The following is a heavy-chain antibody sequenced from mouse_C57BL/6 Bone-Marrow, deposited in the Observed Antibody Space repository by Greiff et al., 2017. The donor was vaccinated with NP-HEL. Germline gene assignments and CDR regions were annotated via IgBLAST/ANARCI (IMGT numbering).Heavy chain of an antibody. V-gene: IGHV1-55*01. D-gene: IGHD2-3*01. CDR1: GYTFTSYW. CDR3: ARRREAYDGYYLAWFAY. Sequence: QVQLQQPGAELVKPGASVKMSCKASGYTFTSYWITWVKQRPGQGLEWIGDIYPGSGSTNYNEKFKSKATLTVDTSSSTAYMQLSSLTSEDSAVYYCARRREAYDGYYLAWFAYWGQGALGNVSA. CDR2: IYPGSGST. J-gene: IGHJ3*01.